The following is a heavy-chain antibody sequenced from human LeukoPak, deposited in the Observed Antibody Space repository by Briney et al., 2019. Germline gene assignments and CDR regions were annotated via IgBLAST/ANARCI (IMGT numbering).Heavy chain of an antibody. CDR2: IRYDGSNK. J-gene: IGHJ4*02. D-gene: IGHD2-21*02. Sequence: GGSLRLSCAASGFTFSSYGMHWVRQAPGKGLEWVAFIRYDGSNKYYADSVKGRFTISRDNSKNTLYLQMNSLRAEDTAVYYCAKDIISADCYFDYWGQGTLVTVSS. CDR1: GFTFSSYG. V-gene: IGHV3-30*02. CDR3: AKDIISADCYFDY.